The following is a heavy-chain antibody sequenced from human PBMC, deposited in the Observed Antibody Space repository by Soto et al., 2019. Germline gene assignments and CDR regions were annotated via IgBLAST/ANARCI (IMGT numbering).Heavy chain of an antibody. CDR3: ATPAGGAYCGGDCYSD. CDR1: GYSFTIYW. V-gene: IGHV5-51*01. D-gene: IGHD2-21*02. Sequence: GESLKISCKGSGYSFTIYWIGWVLQMPWKGLEWMGIIYPGDSDTRYSPSFQGQVTISADKSISTAYLQWSSLKAPDTAMYYCATPAGGAYCGGDCYSDWGQGTLVTVSS. J-gene: IGHJ1*01. CDR2: IYPGDSDT.